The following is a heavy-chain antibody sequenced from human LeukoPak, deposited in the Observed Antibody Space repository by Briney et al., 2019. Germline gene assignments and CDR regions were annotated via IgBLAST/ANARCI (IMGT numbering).Heavy chain of an antibody. J-gene: IGHJ4*02. CDR2: IRYDGSNK. CDR3: AKEPFCGGDCYFDY. Sequence: GGSLRLSCAASGFTFSSYGMHWVRRAPGKGLEWVAFIRYDGSNKYYADSVKGRFTISRDNSKNTLYLQMNSLRAEDTAVYYCAKEPFCGGDCYFDYWGQGTLVTVSS. CDR1: GFTFSSYG. D-gene: IGHD2-21*02. V-gene: IGHV3-30*02.